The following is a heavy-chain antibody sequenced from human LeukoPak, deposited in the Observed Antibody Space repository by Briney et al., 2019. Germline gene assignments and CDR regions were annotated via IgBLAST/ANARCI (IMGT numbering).Heavy chain of an antibody. V-gene: IGHV3-23*01. J-gene: IGHJ4*02. Sequence: GGSLRLSCAASGFTFSSYAMSWVRQAPGKGLEWVSAISGSGGSTYYADSVKGRFTTSRDNSKNTLYLQMNSLRAEDTAVYYCAKDRGNILTGYPIFDYWGQGTLVTVSS. CDR3: AKDRGNILTGYPIFDY. CDR2: ISGSGGST. CDR1: GFTFSSYA. D-gene: IGHD3-9*01.